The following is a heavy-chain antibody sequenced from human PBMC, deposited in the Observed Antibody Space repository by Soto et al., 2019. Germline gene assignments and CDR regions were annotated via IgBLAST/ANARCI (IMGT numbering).Heavy chain of an antibody. Sequence: QVQLVESGGGVVQPGRSLRLSCAASGFTFSSYGMHWFRQAPGKGLEWVAVIWYDGSNKYYADSVKGRFTISRDNSKNTLYLQMNSLRAEDTAVYYCARDVEYDRSGYYSYGMAVWGQGTTVTVSS. V-gene: IGHV3-33*01. D-gene: IGHD3-22*01. J-gene: IGHJ6*02. CDR2: IWYDGSNK. CDR1: GFTFSSYG. CDR3: ARDVEYDRSGYYSYGMAV.